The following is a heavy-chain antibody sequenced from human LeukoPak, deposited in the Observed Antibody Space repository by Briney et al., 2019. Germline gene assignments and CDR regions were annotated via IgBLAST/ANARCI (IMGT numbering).Heavy chain of an antibody. CDR1: GFTFSSYA. CDR2: ISGSGGST. CDR3: AKDKDYYGSGTNAYFDY. Sequence: GGSLRLSYAASGFTFSSYAMSWVRQAPGKGLEWVSAISGSGGSTYYADSVKGRFTISRDNSKNTLYLQMNSLRAEDTAVYYCAKDKDYYGSGTNAYFDYWGQGTLVTVSS. J-gene: IGHJ4*02. V-gene: IGHV3-23*01. D-gene: IGHD3-10*01.